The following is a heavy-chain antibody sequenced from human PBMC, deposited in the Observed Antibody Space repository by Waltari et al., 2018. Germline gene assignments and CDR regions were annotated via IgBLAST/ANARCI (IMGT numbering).Heavy chain of an antibody. J-gene: IGHJ1*01. D-gene: IGHD4-17*01. CDR1: GFTVSSNY. V-gene: IGHV3-53*01. CDR3: ARHDSYGDPEYFQH. Sequence: EVQLVESGGGLIQPGGSLRLSCAASGFTVSSNYMSWVRQAPGKGLEWVSVIYSGGSTYYADSVKGRFTISRDNSKNTLYLQMNSLRAEDTAVYYCARHDSYGDPEYFQHWGQGTLVTVSS. CDR2: IYSGGST.